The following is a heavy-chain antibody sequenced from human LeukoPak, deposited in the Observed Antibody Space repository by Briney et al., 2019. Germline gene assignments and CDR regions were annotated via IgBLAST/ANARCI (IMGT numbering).Heavy chain of an antibody. CDR2: FYSGAST. Sequence: PGGSLRLSCAASGFTVSNNYMTWVRQVPGKGLEWVSVFYSGASTYYADSVKGRSTISRDKSKNTLFLQMNSLRAEDTAVYYCARYSGSYPYYLDYWGQGTLVTVSS. J-gene: IGHJ4*02. V-gene: IGHV3-53*01. D-gene: IGHD1-26*01. CDR3: ARYSGSYPYYLDY. CDR1: GFTVSNNY.